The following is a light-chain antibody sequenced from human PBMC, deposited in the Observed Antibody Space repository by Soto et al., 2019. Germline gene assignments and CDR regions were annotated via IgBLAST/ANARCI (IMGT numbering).Light chain of an antibody. Sequence: QSVLTQPPSVSGAPGQRVTIACTGSSSNIGAGYDVHWYRHFPGFAPNLLLFRSSHRPSGVPDRFSGFTSGTSASLAITGLQPDDEAVYYCQSLDSGLVGLIFGAGTKLTVL. V-gene: IGLV1-40*01. CDR1: SSNIGAGYD. CDR2: RSS. CDR3: QSLDSGLVGLI. J-gene: IGLJ2*01.